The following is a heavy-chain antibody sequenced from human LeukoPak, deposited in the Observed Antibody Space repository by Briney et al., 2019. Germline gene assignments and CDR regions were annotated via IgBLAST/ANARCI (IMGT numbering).Heavy chain of an antibody. CDR1: GYTLTELS. D-gene: IGHD6-19*01. CDR2: FDPEVGET. CDR3: ATGGYSSGWVPAHWFDP. J-gene: IGHJ5*02. Sequence: ASVKVSCKVSGYTLTELSMHWVRQAPGKGLEWMGGFDPEVGETIYAQKFQGRVTMTEDTSTDTAYMELSSLRSEDTAVYYCATGGYSSGWVPAHWFDPWGQGTLVTVSS. V-gene: IGHV1-24*01.